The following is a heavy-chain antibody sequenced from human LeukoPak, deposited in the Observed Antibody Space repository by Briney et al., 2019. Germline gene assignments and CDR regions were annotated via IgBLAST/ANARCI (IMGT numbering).Heavy chain of an antibody. CDR3: ASHGSSGHDPLT. Sequence: SETLFLTCTVSGGSISSYYWSWIRRPPGKGLEWIGYIYYTGSTSYNPSLKSRVTISLDTSKSQFSLRLTSVTAADTAVYYCASHGSSGHDPLTWGQGTLVTVSS. V-gene: IGHV4-59*08. CDR2: IYYTGST. CDR1: GGSISSYY. D-gene: IGHD5-12*01. J-gene: IGHJ4*02.